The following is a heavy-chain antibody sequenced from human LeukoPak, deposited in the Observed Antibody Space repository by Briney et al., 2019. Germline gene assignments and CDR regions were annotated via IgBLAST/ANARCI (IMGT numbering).Heavy chain of an antibody. CDR2: ISSSGSTI. J-gene: IGHJ5*02. Sequence: GGSLRLSCAASGFTFSDNYMSWIRQAPGTGLEWVSYISSSGSTIYYAASVKGRFTISRDNAKNSLYRQMNSLRAEDTAVYYCARDRGRVATAMVFDNWGQGTLVTVSS. CDR1: GFTFSDNY. V-gene: IGHV3-11*01. CDR3: ARDRGRVATAMVFDN. D-gene: IGHD5-18*01.